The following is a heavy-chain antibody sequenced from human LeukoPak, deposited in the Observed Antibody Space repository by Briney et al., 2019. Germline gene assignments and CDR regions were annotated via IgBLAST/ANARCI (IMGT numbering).Heavy chain of an antibody. J-gene: IGHJ4*02. CDR3: ARDFYGNGNFDY. D-gene: IGHD4-11*01. Sequence: ASVKVSCKASGYTFSNYAIHWVRQAPGQRLEWMGWINAYNGNTNYAQKLQGRVTMTRDMSTSTVYMQLSSLRSEDTAVYYCARDFYGNGNFDYWGQGTLVTVSS. CDR1: GYTFSNYA. CDR2: INAYNGNT. V-gene: IGHV1-3*01.